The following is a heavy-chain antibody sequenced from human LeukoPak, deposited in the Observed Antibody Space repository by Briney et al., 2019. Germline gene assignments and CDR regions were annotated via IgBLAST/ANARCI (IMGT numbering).Heavy chain of an antibody. V-gene: IGHV4-59*08. D-gene: IGHD1-7*01. Sequence: PSETLSLTCTVSGGSISSYYWSWMRQPPGKGLEWIGYIHYSGNTNYNPSLKSRVTISLGTSRTQFSLKLTSVTAADTAVYYCASSEWNYARWGQGTLVTVSS. CDR1: GGSISSYY. CDR2: IHYSGNT. CDR3: ASSEWNYAR. J-gene: IGHJ4*02.